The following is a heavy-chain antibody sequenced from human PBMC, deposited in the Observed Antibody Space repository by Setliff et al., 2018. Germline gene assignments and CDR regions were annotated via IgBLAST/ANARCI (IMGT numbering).Heavy chain of an antibody. V-gene: IGHV3-33*08. J-gene: IGHJ4*02. CDR3: ARTCSGSGCYAGLES. CDR1: GFTFSTYR. Sequence: GGSLRLSCAASGFTFSTYRMHWVRQAPGKGLEWVAVIWDDGVKKYHADSVKGRFTISRDNSKNTLYLEMNSLRAEDTAVYYCARTCSGSGCYAGLESWGQGTPVTVSS. D-gene: IGHD2-15*01. CDR2: IWDDGVKK.